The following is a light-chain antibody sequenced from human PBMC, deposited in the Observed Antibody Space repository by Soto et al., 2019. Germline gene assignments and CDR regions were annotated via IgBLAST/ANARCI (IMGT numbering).Light chain of an antibody. CDR2: RAS. Sequence: IHMTQAPSTLTGSVGDRVTITCRASQTISSWLAWYQQKPGKAPKLLIYRASTLKSGVPSRFSGSGSGTESTLTIRSLPPDASAPHYRPHYHSYSEAFGPGTKVDIK. CDR3: PHYHSYSEA. V-gene: IGKV1-5*03. CDR1: QTISSW. J-gene: IGKJ1*01.